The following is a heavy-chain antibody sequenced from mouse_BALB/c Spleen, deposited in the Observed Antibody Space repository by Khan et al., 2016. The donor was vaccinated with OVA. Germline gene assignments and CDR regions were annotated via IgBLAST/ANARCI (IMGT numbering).Heavy chain of an antibody. V-gene: IGHV1-5*01. Sequence: VQLQQSGTVLARPGASVKMSCKASGYTFTSYWMHWVKQRPGQGLEWIGAIYPGNSDINYNQKFKGKAKLTAVTSTSTAYMELNSLTNEDSAVYYCTRNGFGNYESWDYWGQGTTFTVSS. J-gene: IGHJ2*01. D-gene: IGHD2-1*01. CDR3: TRNGFGNYESWDY. CDR2: IYPGNSDI. CDR1: GYTFTSYW.